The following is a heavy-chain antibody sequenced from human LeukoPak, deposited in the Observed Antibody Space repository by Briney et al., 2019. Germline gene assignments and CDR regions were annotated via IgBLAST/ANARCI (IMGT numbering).Heavy chain of an antibody. D-gene: IGHD6-13*01. Sequence: GGSLRLSCAASGFTFSSYGMHWVRQAPGKGPEWVAVIWYDGSNKYYADSVKGRFTISRDNSKNTLYLQMNSLRAEDTAVYYCARDGIPGIAAAGAVLYYYGMDVWGQGTTVTVSS. CDR2: IWYDGSNK. CDR1: GFTFSSYG. V-gene: IGHV3-33*01. CDR3: ARDGIPGIAAAGAVLYYYGMDV. J-gene: IGHJ6*02.